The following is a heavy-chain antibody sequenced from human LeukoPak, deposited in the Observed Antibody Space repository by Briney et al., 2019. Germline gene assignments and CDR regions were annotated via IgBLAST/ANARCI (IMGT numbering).Heavy chain of an antibody. V-gene: IGHV1-18*01. CDR1: GYTFTSYG. CDR3: ARVGPLGYCSSTSCYTGGLYFDY. J-gene: IGHJ4*02. CDR2: ISAYNGNT. D-gene: IGHD2-2*02. Sequence: ASVKVSCKASGYTFTSYGISWVRQAPGQGLEWMGWISAYNGNTNYAQKLQGRVTMATDTSTSTAYMELRSLRSDDTAVYYCARVGPLGYCSSTSCYTGGLYFDYWGQGTLVTVSS.